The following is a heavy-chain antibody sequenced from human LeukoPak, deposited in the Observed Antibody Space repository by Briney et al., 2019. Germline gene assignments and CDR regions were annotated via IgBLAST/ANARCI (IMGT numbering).Heavy chain of an antibody. Sequence: GGSLRLSRAASGFPFDDYGMSWVRLAPGKGLEWVSGVSWNGAYTEYADSVRGRFTISRDNAKKSLYLQMNSLRVDDTALYYCARRKGPYGSGTYYDSWGQGTLVSVSS. CDR2: VSWNGAYT. J-gene: IGHJ4*02. CDR3: ARRKGPYGSGTYYDS. D-gene: IGHD3-10*01. CDR1: GFPFDDYG. V-gene: IGHV3-20*04.